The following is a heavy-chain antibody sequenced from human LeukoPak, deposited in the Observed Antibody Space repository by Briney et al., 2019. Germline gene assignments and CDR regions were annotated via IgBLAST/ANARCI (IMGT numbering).Heavy chain of an antibody. J-gene: IGHJ4*02. Sequence: GGSLRLSCTTSGFTFGDYGVSWVRQAPGKGLVWVSRIDSGGSSTSYGGPVEGRFTISRDNAKNTLYLQMNSLRAEDTAVYYCARDYYDSSGYYSYFDYWGQGTLVTVSS. CDR1: GFTFGDYG. D-gene: IGHD3-22*01. V-gene: IGHV3-74*01. CDR2: IDSGGSST. CDR3: ARDYYDSSGYYSYFDY.